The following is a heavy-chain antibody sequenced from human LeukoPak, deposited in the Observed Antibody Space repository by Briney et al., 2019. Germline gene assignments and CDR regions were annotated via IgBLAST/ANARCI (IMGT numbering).Heavy chain of an antibody. CDR3: ATRGVVGKSTYYFDY. D-gene: IGHD1-26*01. J-gene: IGHJ4*02. CDR1: GYTLTELS. V-gene: IGHV1-24*01. Sequence: ASVKVSCKVSGYTLTELSMHWVRQAPGKGLEWMGGFDPEDGETIYAQKFQGRVTMTEDTSTDTAYMELSSLRSEDTAMYYCATRGVVGKSTYYFDYWGQGTLVTVSS. CDR2: FDPEDGET.